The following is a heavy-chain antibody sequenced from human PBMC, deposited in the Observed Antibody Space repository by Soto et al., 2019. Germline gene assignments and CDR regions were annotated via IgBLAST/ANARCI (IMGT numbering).Heavy chain of an antibody. Sequence: PSETLSLTCTVSGGSISSGDYYWSWIRQPPGKGLEWIGYIYYSGSTYYNPSLKSRVTMSVDTPKNQFSLKLSSVTAADTALYYCALLLFDRQGYYYFAYRGKGILITVSS. CDR1: GGSISSGDYY. J-gene: IGHJ4*02. V-gene: IGHV4-30-4*01. D-gene: IGHD3-22*01. CDR2: IYYSGST. CDR3: ALLLFDRQGYYYFAY.